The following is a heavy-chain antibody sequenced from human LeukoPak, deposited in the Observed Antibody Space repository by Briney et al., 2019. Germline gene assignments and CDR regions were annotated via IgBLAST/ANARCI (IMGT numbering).Heavy chain of an antibody. Sequence: SETLSLTCTVSGGSISGYYWSWIRQPPGKGLEWIGFIHDSGDTYYNASLKSRVTISVDTSKNQFSLKLSSVTAADTAVYYCAREADDAFDIWGQGTMVTVSS. J-gene: IGHJ3*02. CDR2: IHDSGDT. CDR3: AREADDAFDI. CDR1: GGSISGYY. V-gene: IGHV4-59*01.